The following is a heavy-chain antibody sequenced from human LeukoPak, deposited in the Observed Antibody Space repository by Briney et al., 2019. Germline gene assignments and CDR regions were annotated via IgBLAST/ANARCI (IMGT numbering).Heavy chain of an antibody. J-gene: IGHJ4*02. CDR2: IYTSGST. CDR1: VGSISSYY. Sequence: SETLSLTCTVSVGSISSYYWSWIRQPPGKGREWIGRIYTSGSTNYNPSLKSRVTMSVDTSKNQFSLKLSSVTAADTAVYYCASGSGWYREYYFDYWGQGTLVTVSS. CDR3: ASGSGWYREYYFDY. D-gene: IGHD6-19*01. V-gene: IGHV4-4*07.